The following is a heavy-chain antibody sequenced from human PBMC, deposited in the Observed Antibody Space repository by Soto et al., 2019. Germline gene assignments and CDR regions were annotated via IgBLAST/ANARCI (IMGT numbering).Heavy chain of an antibody. Sequence: DSVKVSYKASGYTFTSYAIHWVRQAPGQRLEWMGWINAGNGNTKYSQKFQGRVIITRDTSAGTAYMELRSLRSEDTAVYYCATPIVAFYWGQGTLVTVSS. CDR3: ATPIVAFY. D-gene: IGHD5-12*01. V-gene: IGHV1-3*01. CDR1: GYTFTSYA. J-gene: IGHJ4*02. CDR2: INAGNGNT.